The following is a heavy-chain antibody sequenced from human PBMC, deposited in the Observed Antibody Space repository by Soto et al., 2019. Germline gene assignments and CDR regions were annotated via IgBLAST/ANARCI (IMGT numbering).Heavy chain of an antibody. Sequence: SETLSLTCTVSGGSISSYYWSWIRQPPGKGLEWIGYIYYSGSTNYNPSLKSRVTISVDTSKNQFSLKLSSVTAADTAVYYCARGRPPRSGWYQGYYYFDYWGQGTLVTVSS. J-gene: IGHJ4*02. CDR2: IYYSGST. D-gene: IGHD6-19*01. CDR1: GGSISSYY. CDR3: ARGRPPRSGWYQGYYYFDY. V-gene: IGHV4-59*01.